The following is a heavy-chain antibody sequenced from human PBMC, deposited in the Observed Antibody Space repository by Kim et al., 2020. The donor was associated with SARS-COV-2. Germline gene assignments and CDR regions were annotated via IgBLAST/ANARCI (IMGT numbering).Heavy chain of an antibody. J-gene: IGHJ5*02. V-gene: IGHV1-18*01. CDR3: ASAQCQIDDILTGCAAEAWFDP. CDR1: GYTFTSYG. CDR2: ISAYNGNT. Sequence: ASVKVSCKASGYTFTSYGISWVRQAPGQGLEWMGWISAYNGNTNYAQKLQGRVTMTTDTSTSTAYMELRSLRSDDTAVYYCASAQCQIDDILTGCAAEAWFDPWGQGTLVTVFS. D-gene: IGHD3-9*01.